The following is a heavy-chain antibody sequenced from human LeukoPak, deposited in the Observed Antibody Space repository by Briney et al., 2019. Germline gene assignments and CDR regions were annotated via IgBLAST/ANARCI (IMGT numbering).Heavy chain of an antibody. CDR3: ARYCSSTSCYVRLDY. Sequence: GGSLRLSCAASGFTFSDYYMSWIRQAPGNGLEWVSYISSSGSTIYYADSVKGRFTISRDNAKNSLYLQMNSLRAEDTAVCYCARYCSSTSCYVRLDYWGQGTLVTVSS. CDR1: GFTFSDYY. V-gene: IGHV3-11*04. CDR2: ISSSGSTI. J-gene: IGHJ4*02. D-gene: IGHD2-2*01.